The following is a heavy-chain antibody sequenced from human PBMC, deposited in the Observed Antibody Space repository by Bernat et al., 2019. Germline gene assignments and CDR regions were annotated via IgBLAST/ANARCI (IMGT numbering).Heavy chain of an antibody. CDR1: GFTFSSYG. D-gene: IGHD5-18*01. CDR2: IWHDGSNK. CDR3: ARESSDVDTAQAPLLDSMGFDP. V-gene: IGHV3-33*01. Sequence: QVQLVESGGGVVQPGSSLRLSCAASGFTFSSYGMHWVRLAPGKGLEWVAVIWHDGSNKYYADSMKGRFTISSDNSENTQYLKMNSRKAEDTTVYYCARESSDVDTAQAPLLDSMGFDPWGQGTLVTVSS. J-gene: IGHJ5*02.